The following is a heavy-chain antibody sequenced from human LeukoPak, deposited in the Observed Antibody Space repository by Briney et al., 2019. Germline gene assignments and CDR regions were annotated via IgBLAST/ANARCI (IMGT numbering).Heavy chain of an antibody. J-gene: IGHJ5*02. CDR1: GYTFTSYG. CDR2: ISANNGNT. V-gene: IGHV1-18*01. D-gene: IGHD2-2*01. CDR3: ARVEDIVVVPAAMPHENWFDP. Sequence: ASVKVSCKASGYTFTSYGISWVRQAPGQGLEWVWGISANNGNTNNAQKLQGRVTMTTDTSTSTPYMELRSLRSDHTAVYYCARVEDIVVVPAAMPHENWFDPWGQGTLVTVSS.